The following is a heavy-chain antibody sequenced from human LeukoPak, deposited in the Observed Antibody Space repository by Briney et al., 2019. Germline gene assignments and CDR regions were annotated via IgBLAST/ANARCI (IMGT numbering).Heavy chain of an antibody. Sequence: GGSLRLSCAASGFTFSTYWVSWVRQAPGKGLEWVANIKEDGSEKYYVDSVKSRFTISRDNAKNSLYLQMNSLRAEDTAVYYCARRGGILNGYYDYWGQGTLVTVSS. CDR3: ARRGGILNGYYDY. V-gene: IGHV3-7*01. D-gene: IGHD3-9*01. CDR1: GFTFSTYW. CDR2: IKEDGSEK. J-gene: IGHJ4*02.